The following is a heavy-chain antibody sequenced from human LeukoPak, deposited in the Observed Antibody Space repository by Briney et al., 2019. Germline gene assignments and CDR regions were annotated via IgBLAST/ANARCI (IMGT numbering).Heavy chain of an antibody. V-gene: IGHV4-38-2*02. D-gene: IGHD2-2*01. CDR2: SYHTGST. CDR1: GYSITSGYY. J-gene: IGHJ3*02. Sequence: PSETLSLTCSVSGYSITSGYYWGWIRQTPGKGLEWIGSSYHTGSTLYNPSLKSRVTISVDPSKNQFSLKLSSVIVADTAVYYCATLGAYCSSTSCYGAFDIWGQGTMVTVSS. CDR3: ATLGAYCSSTSCYGAFDI.